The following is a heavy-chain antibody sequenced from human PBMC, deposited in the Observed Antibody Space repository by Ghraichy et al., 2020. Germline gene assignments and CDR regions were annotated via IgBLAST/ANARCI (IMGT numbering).Heavy chain of an antibody. CDR1: GDSVSSNSVA. J-gene: IGHJ4*02. V-gene: IGHV6-1*01. CDR2: TYYRSKWYN. D-gene: IGHD6-13*01. CDR3: ARGHSSGWYDY. Sequence: SLRLSLTCAISGDSVSSNSVAWNWIRQSPSRGLEWLGRTYYRSKWYNDYAESVKSRITINPDTSKNHFSLQLNSVTAEDTAVYYCARGHSSGWYDYWGQGTLVTVSS.